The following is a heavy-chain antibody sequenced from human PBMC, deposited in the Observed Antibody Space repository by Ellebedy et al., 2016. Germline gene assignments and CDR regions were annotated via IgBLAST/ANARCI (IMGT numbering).Heavy chain of an antibody. V-gene: IGHV4-39*07. J-gene: IGHJ4*02. CDR3: ARVSNIKGADY. CDR2: FYYSGST. CDR1: GASISSSNYY. D-gene: IGHD2/OR15-2a*01. Sequence: SETLSLTCTVSGASISSSNYYWGWIRQPPGKGLEWIGSFYYSGSTYFNPSLKSRVTISVETSKNQFSLKLSSVTAADTAVYYCARVSNIKGADYWGQGTLVTVSS.